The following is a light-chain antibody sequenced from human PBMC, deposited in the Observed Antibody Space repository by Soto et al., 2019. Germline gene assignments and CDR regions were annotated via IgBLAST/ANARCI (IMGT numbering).Light chain of an antibody. J-gene: IGKJ4*01. V-gene: IGKV3-20*01. Sequence: EVVLTHSPGTLFLSPGELPTLACRVIQSVSSNFLAWYQEKPGQAPRLLIYGASSRATGIPDRFSGSGSGTDFTLTISRLEPEDFAVYYCRQYGRSLGFAFGGGTKVDIK. CDR3: RQYGRSLGFA. CDR1: QSVSSNF. CDR2: GAS.